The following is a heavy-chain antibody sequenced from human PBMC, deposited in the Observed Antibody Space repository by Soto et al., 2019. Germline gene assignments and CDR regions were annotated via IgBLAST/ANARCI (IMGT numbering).Heavy chain of an antibody. CDR3: AKDIRSSNWYKGSFQQ. V-gene: IGHV3-9*01. Sequence: EVQLVESGGGLVQPGRSLRLSCAASGFTFDDYGMHWVRQVPGKGLEWVSGISWKSDDIGYADSVKGRFTISRDNAKNSLFLQMNSLRAEDTALYYCAKDIRSSNWYKGSFQQWGQGTLVIVSS. J-gene: IGHJ1*01. D-gene: IGHD1-1*01. CDR2: ISWKSDDI. CDR1: GFTFDDYG.